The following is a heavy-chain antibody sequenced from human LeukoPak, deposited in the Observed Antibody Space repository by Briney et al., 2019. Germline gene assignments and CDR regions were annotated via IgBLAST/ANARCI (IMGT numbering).Heavy chain of an antibody. V-gene: IGHV1-69*05. J-gene: IGHJ4*02. D-gene: IGHD5-12*01. CDR3: ARGDSGYDYGFDN. CDR1: GGTFSSHA. Sequence: EASVKVSCKASGGTFSSHAISWVRQAPGQGLEWVGGIIPIFGTTNYAQKFQGRVTITTDESTSTGYMELGSLRSDDTAVYYCARGDSGYDYGFDNWGQGTLVTVSS. CDR2: IIPIFGTT.